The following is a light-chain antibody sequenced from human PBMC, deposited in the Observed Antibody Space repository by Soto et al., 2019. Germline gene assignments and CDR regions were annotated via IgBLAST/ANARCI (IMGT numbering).Light chain of an antibody. J-gene: IGKJ4*01. Sequence: QMTQSPSSLSASVGNRFTITCRASHDINNYLSWYQQKPGKAPXXLIYDASNLERGVPSRFSGSGYGTDFTFTISSLQPEDIATYYCQQYDNLPTFGGGTKVDIK. CDR2: DAS. CDR3: QQYDNLPT. CDR1: HDINNY. V-gene: IGKV1-33*01.